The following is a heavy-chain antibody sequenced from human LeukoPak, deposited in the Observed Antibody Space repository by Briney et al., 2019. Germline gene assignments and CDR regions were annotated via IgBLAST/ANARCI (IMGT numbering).Heavy chain of an antibody. D-gene: IGHD3-3*01. J-gene: IGHJ4*02. CDR3: ARGGYDFWSGYYPSDY. V-gene: IGHV3-30-3*01. Sequence: GGSLRLSCAASGFTFSSYAMHWVRQAPGKGLEWVAVISYDGSNKYYADSVKGRFTISRDNSKNTLYLQMNSLRAEDTAVYYCARGGYDFWSGYYPSDYWGQGTLVTVSS. CDR2: ISYDGSNK. CDR1: GFTFSSYA.